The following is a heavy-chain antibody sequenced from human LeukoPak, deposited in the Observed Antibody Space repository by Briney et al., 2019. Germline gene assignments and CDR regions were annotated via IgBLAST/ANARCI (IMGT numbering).Heavy chain of an antibody. CDR3: ARDLDAARVSDY. D-gene: IGHD6-6*01. J-gene: IGHJ4*02. Sequence: PGGSLRLSCAASGFTFSDYYMSWIRQAPGKGLEGVSYISSSGSTIYYADSVKGRFTISRDNAKNSLYLQMNSLRAEDTAVYYCARDLDAARVSDYWGQGTLVTVSS. CDR2: ISSSGSTI. V-gene: IGHV3-11*04. CDR1: GFTFSDYY.